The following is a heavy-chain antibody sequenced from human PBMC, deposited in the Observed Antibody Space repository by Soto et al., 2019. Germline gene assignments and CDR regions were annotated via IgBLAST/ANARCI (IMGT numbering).Heavy chain of an antibody. D-gene: IGHD6-19*01. J-gene: IGHJ6*02. CDR1: GFTFISYG. CDR2: ISYDGSNK. V-gene: IGHV3-30*18. CDR3: AKEGLGSGCCSYGMDV. Sequence: GGSLRLSCAASGFTFISYGMHWVRQAPCKGLEWVAVISYDGSNKYYADSVKGRFTISRDNSKNTLYLQMNSLRAEDTAVYYCAKEGLGSGCCSYGMDVWGQGTTVTVSS.